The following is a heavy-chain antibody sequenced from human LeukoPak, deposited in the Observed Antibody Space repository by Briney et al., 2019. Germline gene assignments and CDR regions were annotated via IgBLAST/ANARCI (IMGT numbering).Heavy chain of an antibody. CDR1: GGSISSYY. CDR2: IYYSGST. J-gene: IGHJ3*02. V-gene: IGHV4-59*01. Sequence: PSETPSLTCTVSGGSISSYYWSWIRQPPGKGLEWIGYIYYSGSTNYNPSLKSRVTISVDTSKNQFSLKLSSVTAADTAVYYCARAGRAFDIWGQGTMVTVSS. D-gene: IGHD3-10*01. CDR3: ARAGRAFDI.